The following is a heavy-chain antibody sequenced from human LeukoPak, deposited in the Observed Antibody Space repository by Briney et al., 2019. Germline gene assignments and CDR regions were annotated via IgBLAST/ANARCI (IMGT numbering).Heavy chain of an antibody. CDR1: GFTFSSYW. D-gene: IGHD3-3*01. CDR3: ARDRDDFWYYYYMDV. V-gene: IGHV3-7*01. J-gene: IGHJ6*03. CDR2: IKQDGSEK. Sequence: GGSLRLSCAASGFTFSSYWMSWVRQAPGKGLEWAANIKQDGSEKYYVDSVKGRFTISRDNAKNSLYLQMNSLRAEDTAVYYCARDRDDFWYYYYMDVWGKGTTVTVSS.